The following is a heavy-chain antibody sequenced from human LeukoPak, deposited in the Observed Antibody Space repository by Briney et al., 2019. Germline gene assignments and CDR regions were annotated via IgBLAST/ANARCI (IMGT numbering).Heavy chain of an antibody. Sequence: ASVKVSCKASGYTFTGNHMHWVRQAPGQGLEWMGWINPNSGGTNYAQKFQGRVIMTRDTSISTAYMELSRLGSDDTAVYYCARDIASSWFYDILTGYYTPYYGMDVWGQGTTVTVSS. V-gene: IGHV1-2*02. CDR1: GYTFTGNH. CDR2: INPNSGGT. D-gene: IGHD3-9*01. CDR3: ARDIASSWFYDILTGYYTPYYGMDV. J-gene: IGHJ6*02.